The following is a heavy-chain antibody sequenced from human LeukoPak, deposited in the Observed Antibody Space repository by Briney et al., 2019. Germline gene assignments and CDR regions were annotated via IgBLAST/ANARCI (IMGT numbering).Heavy chain of an antibody. CDR3: AREKASSSSSFDY. CDR1: GGSISSYY. Sequence: SETLSLTCTVSGGSISSYYWSWIRQPAGKGLEWIGSIYYSGSTYYNPSLKSRVTISVDTSKNQFSLKLSSVTAADTAVYYCAREKASSSSSFDYWGQGTLVTVSS. CDR2: IYYSGST. V-gene: IGHV4-4*07. D-gene: IGHD6-6*01. J-gene: IGHJ4*02.